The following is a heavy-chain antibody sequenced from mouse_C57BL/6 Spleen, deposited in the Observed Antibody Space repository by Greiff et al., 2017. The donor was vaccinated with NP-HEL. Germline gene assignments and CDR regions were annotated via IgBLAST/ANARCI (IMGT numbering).Heavy chain of an antibody. CDR2: IDPSDSYT. Sequence: QVQLQQPGAELVKPGASVKLSCKASGYTFTSYWMQWVKQRPGQGLEWIGEIDPSDSYTNYNQKFKGKATLTVDTSSSTAYMQLSSLTSEDSAVYYGARHGYYPDYWGQGTTLTVSS. D-gene: IGHD2-2*01. V-gene: IGHV1-50*01. CDR3: ARHGYYPDY. CDR1: GYTFTSYW. J-gene: IGHJ2*01.